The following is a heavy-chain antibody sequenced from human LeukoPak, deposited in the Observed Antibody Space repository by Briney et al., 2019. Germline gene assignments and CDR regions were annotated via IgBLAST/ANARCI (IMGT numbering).Heavy chain of an antibody. V-gene: IGHV1-2*02. Sequence: ASVKVSCKASGYTFTGYYMHWVRQAPGQGLEWMGSINPNSGGTNYAQKFQGRVTMTRDKSIRTAYMELSRLTSDDTAVYYCARNIWFGESADAFDIWGQGTMVTVSS. CDR1: GYTFTGYY. D-gene: IGHD3-10*01. CDR2: INPNSGGT. CDR3: ARNIWFGESADAFDI. J-gene: IGHJ3*02.